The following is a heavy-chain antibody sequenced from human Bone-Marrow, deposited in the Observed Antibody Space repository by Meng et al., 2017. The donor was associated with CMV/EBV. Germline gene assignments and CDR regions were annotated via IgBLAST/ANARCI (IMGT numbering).Heavy chain of an antibody. CDR2: IRSKAHNYAT. Sequence: MHWVRQASGKGLEWVGRIRSKAHNYATDYAASVKGRFTISRDDSKNTAYLQMNSLKTEDTAVYYCARPRDCGSSSCPASYYYYAMDVWGQGTTVTVSS. V-gene: IGHV3-73*01. J-gene: IGHJ6*02. D-gene: IGHD2-2*01. CDR3: ARPRDCGSSSCPASYYYYAMDV.